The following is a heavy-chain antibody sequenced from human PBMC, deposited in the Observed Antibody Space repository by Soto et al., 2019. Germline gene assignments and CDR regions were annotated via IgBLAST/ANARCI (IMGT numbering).Heavy chain of an antibody. CDR1: GFTFSSYA. J-gene: IGHJ4*02. Sequence: GGSLRLSCAASGFTFSSYAMHWVRQAPGKGLEWVAVISYDGSNKYYADSMKGRFTISRDNSKNTLYLQMNSLRAEDTAVYYCARDHSSGWVFYYFDYWGQGTLVTVSS. D-gene: IGHD6-19*01. CDR3: ARDHSSGWVFYYFDY. V-gene: IGHV3-30-3*01. CDR2: ISYDGSNK.